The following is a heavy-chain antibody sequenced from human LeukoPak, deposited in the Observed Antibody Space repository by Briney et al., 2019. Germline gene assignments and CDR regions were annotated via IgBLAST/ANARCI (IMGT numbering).Heavy chain of an antibody. CDR3: ARDREYSSSWYHLRYSWFDP. CDR2: INPKSGGT. J-gene: IGHJ5*02. D-gene: IGHD6-13*01. CDR1: GYTFTGYY. Sequence: ASVKVSCKASGYTFTGYYIHWVRQAPGQGLEWMGWINPKSGGTNYAQKFQGRVTMTRDTSISTAYMELSSLRSEDTAVYYYARDREYSSSWYHLRYSWFDPWGQGTLVTVSS. V-gene: IGHV1-2*02.